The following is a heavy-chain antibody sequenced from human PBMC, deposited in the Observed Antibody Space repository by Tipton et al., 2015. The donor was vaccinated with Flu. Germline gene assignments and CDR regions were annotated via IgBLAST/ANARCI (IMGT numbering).Heavy chain of an antibody. Sequence: TLPLTCTVSGGSISSYYWSWIRQPPGKGLEWIGYIYYSGSTNYNPSLKSRVTISVDTSKNQFSLKLSSVTAADTAVYYCARAGGLYAFDIWGQGTMVTVSS. CDR3: ARAGGLYAFDI. D-gene: IGHD1-26*01. V-gene: IGHV4-59*01. CDR2: IYYSGST. J-gene: IGHJ3*02. CDR1: GGSISSYY.